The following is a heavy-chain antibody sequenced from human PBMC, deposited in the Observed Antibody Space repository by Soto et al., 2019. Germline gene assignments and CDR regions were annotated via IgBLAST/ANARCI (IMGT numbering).Heavy chain of an antibody. CDR1: GYTFTSYA. CDR2: INAGNGNT. Sequence: QVQLVQSGAEVKKPGASVKVSCKASGYTFTSYAMQWVRQAPGQRLEWMGWINAGNGNTKYSQKFQGRVTITRDTSASTAYMERSSLRSEDTAVYYCARDLAFGLSDYWGQGTLVTVSS. J-gene: IGHJ4*02. CDR3: ARDLAFGLSDY. V-gene: IGHV1-3*01. D-gene: IGHD3-10*01.